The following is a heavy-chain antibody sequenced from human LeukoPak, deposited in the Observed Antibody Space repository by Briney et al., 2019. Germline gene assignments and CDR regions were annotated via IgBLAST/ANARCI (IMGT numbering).Heavy chain of an antibody. Sequence: GGSLRLSCAASGFTFSSYSMTWVRQAPGKGLEWVSSISSSSSYIYYADSVKGRFIISRDNAKNSLYLQMNSLRAEDTAVYYCARDLEEAASIYYYYYYGMDVWGQGTTVTVSS. D-gene: IGHD3-16*01. V-gene: IGHV3-21*01. J-gene: IGHJ6*02. CDR2: ISSSSSYI. CDR3: ARDLEEAASIYYYYYYGMDV. CDR1: GFTFSSYS.